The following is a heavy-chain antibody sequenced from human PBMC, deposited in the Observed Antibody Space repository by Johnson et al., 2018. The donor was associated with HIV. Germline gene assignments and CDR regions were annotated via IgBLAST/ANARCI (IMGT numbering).Heavy chain of an antibody. V-gene: IGHV3-30-3*01. CDR2: ISYDGSNK. J-gene: IGHJ3*02. D-gene: IGHD3-10*01. CDR1: GFTFSSYD. CDR3: ARDLYPFGPVQAFDI. Sequence: QVQLVESGGGLVQPGGSLRLSCAASGFTFSSYDMHWVRQATGKGLEWVAIISYDGSNKYYADSVKGRFTISRDNSKNTLYLQMNSLRAEDTAVYYCARDLYPFGPVQAFDIWGQGTMVTVSS.